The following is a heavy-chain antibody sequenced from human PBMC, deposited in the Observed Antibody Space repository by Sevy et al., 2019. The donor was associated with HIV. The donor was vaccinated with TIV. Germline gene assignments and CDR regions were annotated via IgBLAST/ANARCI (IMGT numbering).Heavy chain of an antibody. CDR2: VFTSGST. Sequence: SETLSLTCAVSGGSISSGDYYWNWIRQHPGKGLMWIGYVFTSGSTYYNPSLKSQLIISGDTSKNQFSLRLSSVTAADTAVYYCARGVAVAGSFAFDYWGQGTLVTVSS. CDR1: GGSISSGDYY. V-gene: IGHV4-31*11. D-gene: IGHD6-19*01. CDR3: ARGVAVAGSFAFDY. J-gene: IGHJ4*02.